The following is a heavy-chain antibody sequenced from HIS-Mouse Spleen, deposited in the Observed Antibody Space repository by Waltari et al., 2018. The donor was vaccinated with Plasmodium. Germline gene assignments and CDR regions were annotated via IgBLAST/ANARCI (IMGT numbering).Heavy chain of an antibody. V-gene: IGHV3-23*01. CDR3: AILVQLEPPFDY. D-gene: IGHD1-1*01. J-gene: IGHJ4*02. CDR2: ISGSGGST. Sequence: EVQLLESGGGLVQPGGSLRLSCAASRFTFSSYAMIWVRQGPGKGLDWVSAISGSGGSTYYADSVKGRFTISRDNSKNTLYLQMNSLRAEDTAVYYCAILVQLEPPFDYWGQGTLVTVSS. CDR1: RFTFSSYA.